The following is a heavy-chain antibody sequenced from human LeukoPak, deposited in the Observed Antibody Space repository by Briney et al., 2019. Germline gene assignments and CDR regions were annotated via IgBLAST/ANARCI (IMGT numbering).Heavy chain of an antibody. J-gene: IGHJ5*02. V-gene: IGHV3-48*02. CDR2: ISSSSSTI. CDR3: ARARPIAAAGTAENWFDP. Sequence: PGGSLRLSCVASGFTFSSYAMTWVRQAPGKGLEWVSYISSSSSTIYYADSVKGPFTISRDNAKNSLYLQMNSLRDEDTAVYYCARARPIAAAGTAENWFDPWGQGTLVTVSS. D-gene: IGHD6-13*01. CDR1: GFTFSSYA.